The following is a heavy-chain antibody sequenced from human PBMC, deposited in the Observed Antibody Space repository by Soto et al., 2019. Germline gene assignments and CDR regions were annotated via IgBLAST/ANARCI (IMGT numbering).Heavy chain of an antibody. CDR3: ARRHKLAAGIDD. D-gene: IGHD6-13*01. CDR2: IYYSGST. Sequence: ASETLSLTCTVSGGSISSSSYYWGWIRQPPGKGLEWIGSIYYSGSTYYNPSLKSRVTISVDTSKNQFSLKLSSVTAADTAVYYCARRHKLAAGIDDWGQGTLVTVSS. V-gene: IGHV4-39*01. J-gene: IGHJ4*02. CDR1: GGSISSSSYY.